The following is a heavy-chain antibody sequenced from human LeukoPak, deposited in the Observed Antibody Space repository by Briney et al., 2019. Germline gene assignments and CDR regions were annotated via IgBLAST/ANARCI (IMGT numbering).Heavy chain of an antibody. J-gene: IGHJ4*02. D-gene: IGHD1-1*01. CDR3: TRDRRGHFGLVTTDY. V-gene: IGHV3-49*04. Sequence: GRSLRLSCTASGFTFGDYAMSWVRQAPGKGLEWVGFIRSKAYGGTTEYAASVKGRFTISRDDSKSIAYLQMNSLKTEDTAVYYCTRDRRGHFGLVTTDYWGQGTLVTVSS. CDR1: GFTFGDYA. CDR2: IRSKAYGGTT.